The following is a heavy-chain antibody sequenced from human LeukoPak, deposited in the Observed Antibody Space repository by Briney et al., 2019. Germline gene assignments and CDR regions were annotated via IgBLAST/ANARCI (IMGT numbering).Heavy chain of an antibody. J-gene: IGHJ4*02. CDR2: IKSKTDGGAT. Sequence: PGGSLRLACAASGFSFTNPWMSCVRQAPGKGLEWVGRIKSKTDGGATDYAAPVKGRFTISRHESEDTLYLQMNSLRTEDTAVYYCTTDRFDWGQGTLVTVSS. V-gene: IGHV3-15*01. CDR1: GFSFTNPW. CDR3: TTDRFD.